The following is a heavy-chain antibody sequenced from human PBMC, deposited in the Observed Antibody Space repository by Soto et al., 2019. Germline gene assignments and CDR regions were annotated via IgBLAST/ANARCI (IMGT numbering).Heavy chain of an antibody. V-gene: IGHV3-7*01. D-gene: IGHD3-3*01. J-gene: IGHJ4*02. CDR3: VSAQGFLMNY. CDR2: INEDGSTK. Sequence: EVQLVESGGGLVQPGGSLRLSCAASGFTFSSYYLSWVRLAPGKGLEWVAIINEDGSTKYSVDSVKGRFTISRDNAQNSLYLQMNSLRAEDTAVYYCVSAQGFLMNYWGQGALVTVSS. CDR1: GFTFSSYY.